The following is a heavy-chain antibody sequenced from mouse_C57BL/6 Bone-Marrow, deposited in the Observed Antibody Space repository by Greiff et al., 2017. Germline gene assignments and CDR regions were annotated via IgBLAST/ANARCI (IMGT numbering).Heavy chain of an antibody. CDR1: GFTFSSYA. D-gene: IGHD2-13*01. Sequence: VQLQQSGGGLVKPGGSLKLSCAASGFTFSSYAMSWVRQTPEKRLEWVATISDGGSYTYYPDNVKGRFTISRDNAKNNLYLQMSHLKSEDTAMYYCAREGDVPYAMDYWGQGTSVTVSS. V-gene: IGHV5-4*01. CDR3: AREGDVPYAMDY. J-gene: IGHJ4*01. CDR2: ISDGGSYT.